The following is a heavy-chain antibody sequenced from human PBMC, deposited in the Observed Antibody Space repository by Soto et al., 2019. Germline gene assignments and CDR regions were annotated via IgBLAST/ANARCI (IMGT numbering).Heavy chain of an antibody. Sequence: SVKVSCKASGGTFSSYAISWVRQAPGQGLEWMGGIIPIFGTANYAQKFQGRVTITAXXXXXXAXMXLXSXRSEDTAVYYCARGHGYWGQGTLVTV. CDR1: GGTFSSYA. V-gene: IGHV1-69*13. CDR3: ARGHGY. J-gene: IGHJ4*02. CDR2: IIPIFGTA.